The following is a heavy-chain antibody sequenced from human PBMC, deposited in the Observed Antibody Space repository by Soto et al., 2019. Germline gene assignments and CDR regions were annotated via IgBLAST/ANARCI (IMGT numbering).Heavy chain of an antibody. CDR2: IYSGGST. CDR1: GFTVSSNY. D-gene: IGHD3-22*01. CDR3: ARDRTYYYDSSGYRSYWYFDL. Sequence: EVQLVESGGGLGQPGGSLRLSCAASGFTVSSNYMSWVRQAPGKGLEWVSVIYSGGSTYYADSVKGRFTISRDNSKNTLYLQMNSLRAEDTAVYYCARDRTYYYDSSGYRSYWYFDLWGRGTLVTVSS. V-gene: IGHV3-66*01. J-gene: IGHJ2*01.